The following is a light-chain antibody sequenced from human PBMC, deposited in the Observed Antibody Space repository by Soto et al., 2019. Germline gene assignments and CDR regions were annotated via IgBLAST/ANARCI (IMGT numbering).Light chain of an antibody. CDR3: QQYGSSPHA. V-gene: IGKV3-20*01. CDR2: GAS. J-gene: IGKJ5*01. CDR1: QSFNSIY. Sequence: EIVLTQSPGTLSLSPGERATLSCRASQSFNSIYLSWYQQKPGQAPRLLIYGASSRATGIPDRFSGSGSGTDFTLTIRRLETAHFAVYYCQQYGSSPHAVGQGTRLETK.